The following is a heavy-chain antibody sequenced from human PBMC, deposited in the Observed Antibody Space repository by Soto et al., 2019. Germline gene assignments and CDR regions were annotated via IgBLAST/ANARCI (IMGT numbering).Heavy chain of an antibody. D-gene: IGHD3-3*01. J-gene: IGHJ4*02. CDR3: ARGVTHDFWSGYYYHYFDY. V-gene: IGHV3-33*01. CDR2: IWYDGSNK. Sequence: GGSLRLSCAASGFTFSSYGMHWVRQAPGKGLEWVAVIWYDGSNKYYADSVKGRFTISRDNSKNTLYLQMNSLRAEDTAVYYCARGVTHDFWSGYYYHYFDYWGQGTLVTVSS. CDR1: GFTFSSYG.